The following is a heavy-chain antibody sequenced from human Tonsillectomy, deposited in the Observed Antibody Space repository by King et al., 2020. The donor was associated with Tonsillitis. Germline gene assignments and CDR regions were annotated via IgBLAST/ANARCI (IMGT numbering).Heavy chain of an antibody. Sequence: VQLVESEAEVKKPGESLRISCKGSGYSFTTYWISWVRQMPGKGLEWMVRIDPSDSYTTYSPSFQGHVTISADKSISTAYLQWNCLKASDTAMYYCARDWPSAVTTLCVSWFDPWGPGTLVTVSS. J-gene: IGHJ5*02. V-gene: IGHV5-10-1*03. CDR2: IDPSDSYT. D-gene: IGHD4-17*01. CDR1: GYSFTTYW. CDR3: ARDWPSAVTTLCVSWFDP.